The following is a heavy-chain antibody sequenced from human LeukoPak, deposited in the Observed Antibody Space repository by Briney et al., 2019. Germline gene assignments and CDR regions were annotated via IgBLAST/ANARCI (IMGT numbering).Heavy chain of an antibody. CDR1: GFTFSSYA. D-gene: IGHD2-2*01. Sequence: PGGSLRLSCAASGFTFSSYAMSWVRQAPGKGLEWASAISGSGGSTYYADSVKGRFTISRDNSKNTLYLQMNSLRAEDTAVYYCAKGGTVVPAREGPFDYWGQGTLVTVSS. CDR3: AKGGTVVPAREGPFDY. V-gene: IGHV3-23*01. J-gene: IGHJ4*02. CDR2: ISGSGGST.